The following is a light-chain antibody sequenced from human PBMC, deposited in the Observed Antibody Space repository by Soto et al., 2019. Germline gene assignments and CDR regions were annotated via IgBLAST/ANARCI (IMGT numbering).Light chain of an antibody. CDR1: QSVSSSY. CDR2: GAS. Sequence: EIVLTQSPGTLSLSPGERATLSCRASQSVSSSYLAWYQQKPGQAPRLLIYGASSRATGIPDRFSGSGSGTDFTLNISRLEPEDFAVYYCQQYCSSPYTFGQGTTLEIK. J-gene: IGKJ2*01. V-gene: IGKV3-20*01. CDR3: QQYCSSPYT.